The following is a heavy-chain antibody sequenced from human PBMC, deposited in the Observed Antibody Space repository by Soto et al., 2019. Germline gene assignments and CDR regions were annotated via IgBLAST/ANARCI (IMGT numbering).Heavy chain of an antibody. J-gene: IGHJ6*03. Sequence: SETLSLTCTVSGGSISSSSYYWGWIRQPPGKGLEWIGSIYYSGGTYYNPSLKSRVTISVDTSKNQFSLKLSSVTAADTAVYYCARRRTGTTGSYYYYYMDVWGKGTTVTVSS. D-gene: IGHD1-1*01. CDR3: ARRRTGTTGSYYYYYMDV. V-gene: IGHV4-39*01. CDR2: IYYSGGT. CDR1: GGSISSSSYY.